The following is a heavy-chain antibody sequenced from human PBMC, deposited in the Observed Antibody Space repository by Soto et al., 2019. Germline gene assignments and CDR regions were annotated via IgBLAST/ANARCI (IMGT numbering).Heavy chain of an antibody. V-gene: IGHV4-30-4*01. CDR1: GGSISSGDYY. D-gene: IGHD6-13*01. Sequence: SETLSLTCTVSGGSISSGDYYWSWIRQPPGKGLEWIGSIYYSGSTYYNPSLKSRVTISVDTSKNQFSLKLNSVTAADTAVYYCVSRHSSPYIDYCGQATLVTVSS. J-gene: IGHJ4*02. CDR3: VSRHSSPYIDY. CDR2: IYYSGST.